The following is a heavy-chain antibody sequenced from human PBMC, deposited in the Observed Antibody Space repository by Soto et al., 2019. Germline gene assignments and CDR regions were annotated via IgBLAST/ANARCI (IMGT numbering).Heavy chain of an antibody. V-gene: IGHV4-39*01. CDR3: ARHFVAVVIKGCGY. D-gene: IGHD3-10*01. J-gene: IGHJ4*02. CDR2: TYYNGNA. Sequence: SETLSLTCNVSGGSIDRSNYYWDWLRQPPGKGLEWIGTTYYNGNAYYNPSLKSRVSMSVDTSKNQFSLKLVSVTAADTAVYYCARHFVAVVIKGCGYWGQGTLVTVSS. CDR1: GGSIDRSNYY.